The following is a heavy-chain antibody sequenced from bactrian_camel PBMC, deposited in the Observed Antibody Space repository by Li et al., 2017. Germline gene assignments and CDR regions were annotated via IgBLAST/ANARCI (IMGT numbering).Heavy chain of an antibody. V-gene: IGHV3-2*01. CDR1: GFTFSSYY. Sequence: HVQLVESGGGLVQPGSLRLSCAASGFTFSSYYIYWVRQAPGKGLEWVSTIYTDRSNTYYADSVTGRFTISRDNARNMVYLQMNSLKTEDAGVYYCAKDRGRAGGSYHDPLWGQGTQVTVS. CDR2: IYTDRSNT. J-gene: IGHJ4*01. D-gene: IGHD1*01. CDR3: AKDRGRAGGSYHDPL.